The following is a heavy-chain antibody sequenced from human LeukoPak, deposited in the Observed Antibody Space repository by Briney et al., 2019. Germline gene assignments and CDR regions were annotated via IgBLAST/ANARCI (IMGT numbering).Heavy chain of an antibody. CDR2: INHSGST. Sequence: SETLSLTCAVYGGSFSGYYWTWIRQPPGKGLEWIGEINHSGSTNYNPSLKSRVTISVDTSKNQFSLKLSSVTAADTAVYYCARHHHRIMVRDKRGYMDVWGKGTTVTISS. J-gene: IGHJ6*03. CDR3: ARHHHRIMVRDKRGYMDV. V-gene: IGHV4-34*01. CDR1: GGSFSGYY. D-gene: IGHD3-10*01.